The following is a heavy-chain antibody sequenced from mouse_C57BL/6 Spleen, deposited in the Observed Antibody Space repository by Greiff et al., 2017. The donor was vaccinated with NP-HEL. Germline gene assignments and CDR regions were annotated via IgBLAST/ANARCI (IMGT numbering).Heavy chain of an antibody. CDR1: GYTFTDYN. Sequence: VQLKESGPELVKPGASVKMSCKASGYTFTDYNMHWVKQSHGKSLEWIGYINPNNGGTSYNQKFKGKATLTVNKSSSTAYMELRSLTLEDSAVYYCARGGYYGSSDYWGQGTTLTVSS. D-gene: IGHD1-1*01. CDR3: ARGGYYGSSDY. J-gene: IGHJ2*01. V-gene: IGHV1-22*01. CDR2: INPNNGGT.